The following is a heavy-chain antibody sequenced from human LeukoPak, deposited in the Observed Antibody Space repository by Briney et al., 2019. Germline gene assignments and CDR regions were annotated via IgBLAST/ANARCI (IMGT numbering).Heavy chain of an antibody. CDR3: ATTKQARRYDY. CDR1: GFTFSSNP. J-gene: IGHJ4*02. D-gene: IGHD1-1*01. V-gene: IGHV3-23*01. CDR2: INPSGGNT. Sequence: PGGSLRLSCAGSGFTFSSNPLSWVRQAPGKGLEWVSAINPSGGNTYYADSVRGRFTISRDNSKNTLYLQMNTLRAEDTAVYYCATTKQARRYDYWGQGTLVTVSS.